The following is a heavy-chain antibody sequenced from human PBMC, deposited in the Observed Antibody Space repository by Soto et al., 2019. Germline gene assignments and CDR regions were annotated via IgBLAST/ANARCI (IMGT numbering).Heavy chain of an antibody. CDR1: GGSISSGGYY. V-gene: IGHV4-31*03. D-gene: IGHD1-7*01. CDR2: IYYSGST. Sequence: QVQLQESGPGLVKPSQTLSLTCTVSGGSISSGGYYWSWIRQHPGKGLEWIGYIYYSGSTYYNPSLKSRVTISVDTSKNQFSLKLSSVTAADTAVYYCTRRGWGITGTTHGMDVWGQGTTVTVSS. J-gene: IGHJ6*02. CDR3: TRRGWGITGTTHGMDV.